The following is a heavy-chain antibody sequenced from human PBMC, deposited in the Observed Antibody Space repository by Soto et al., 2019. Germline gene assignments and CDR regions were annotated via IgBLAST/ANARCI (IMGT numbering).Heavy chain of an antibody. CDR1: GFTFRSYA. Sequence: EVQLLESGGRLEQPGGSLRLSCAASGFTFRSYAMSWVRQAPGKGLEWVSAVSASGGGTYYSDSVKGRFTISRDNSRSTVYLQMNSLRVEDTAIYYCARDQGASYGLYYFDYWGQGNLVTVSS. CDR2: VSASGGGT. D-gene: IGHD5-18*01. J-gene: IGHJ4*02. V-gene: IGHV3-23*01. CDR3: ARDQGASYGLYYFDY.